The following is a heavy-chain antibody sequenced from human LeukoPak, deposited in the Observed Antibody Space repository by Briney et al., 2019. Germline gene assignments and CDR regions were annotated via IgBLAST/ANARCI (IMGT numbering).Heavy chain of an antibody. D-gene: IGHD3-10*01. CDR1: GFTFSSYA. CDR3: AKGLVRGVIITVGFDY. CDR2: ISGSGGST. J-gene: IGHJ4*02. Sequence: GGSLRLSCAASGFTFSSYAMSWVRQAPGKGLEGVSAISGSGGSTYYADSVKGRFTISRDNSKNTLYLQMNSLRAEDTAVYYCAKGLVRGVIITVGFDYWGQGTLVTVSS. V-gene: IGHV3-23*01.